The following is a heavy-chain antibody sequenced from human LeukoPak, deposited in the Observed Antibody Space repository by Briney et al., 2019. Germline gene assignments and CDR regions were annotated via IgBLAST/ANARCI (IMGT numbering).Heavy chain of an antibody. J-gene: IGHJ5*02. D-gene: IGHD2-21*01. CDR3: AELHGRINWFDP. CDR1: GFTFDTYD. Sequence: GGSLRLSCAASGFTFDTYDLSWVRQAPGKGLEWVSTITAGGRGATYYADSVKARFTMSRHRSTRTLSLQMNRPRVGDTGVYYCAELHGRINWFDPWGQGTLVTVSS. CDR2: ITAGGRGAT. V-gene: IGHV3-23*01.